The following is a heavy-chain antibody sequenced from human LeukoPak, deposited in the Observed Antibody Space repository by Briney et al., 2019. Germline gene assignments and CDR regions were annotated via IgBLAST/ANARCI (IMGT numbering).Heavy chain of an antibody. CDR1: GFTFSSYS. Sequence: GGSLRLSCAASGFTFSSYSTNWVRLAPGKGLEWVSSISSSSSYIYYADSVKGRFTISRDNAKNSLYLQMNSLRAEDTAVYYCAREYPGIGFDYWGQGTLVTVSS. D-gene: IGHD6-13*01. V-gene: IGHV3-21*01. J-gene: IGHJ4*02. CDR2: ISSSSSYI. CDR3: AREYPGIGFDY.